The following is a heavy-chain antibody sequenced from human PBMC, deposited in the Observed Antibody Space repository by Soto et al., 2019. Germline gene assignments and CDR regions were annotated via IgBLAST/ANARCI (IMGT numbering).Heavy chain of an antibody. Sequence: PGGSLRLSCAASGFTFRNSVMNWVRQAPGKGLEWVSDITENGVSTYYADSVKGRCTISRDNAKNILSLQMSSLRAEDTAVYYCARDFSYAHHWLQYNGMDVWGQGTTVTVSS. CDR1: GFTFRNSV. CDR3: ARDFSYAHHWLQYNGMDV. V-gene: IGHV3-23*01. CDR2: ITENGVST. J-gene: IGHJ6*02. D-gene: IGHD2-2*01.